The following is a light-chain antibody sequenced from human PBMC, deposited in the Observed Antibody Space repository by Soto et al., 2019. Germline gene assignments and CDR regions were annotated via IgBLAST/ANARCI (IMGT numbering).Light chain of an antibody. J-gene: IGKJ1*01. CDR1: QSVRERY. CDR3: QQYGNSPPT. Sequence: EIVLTQSPGTLSLSPGERATLSCRASQSVRERYLAWYQRKPGRAPRLLIYAASSRATGIPDRFSGSGSGTDFILTISRLEPEDFAVYYCQQYGNSPPTFGQGTKVEIK. V-gene: IGKV3-20*01. CDR2: AAS.